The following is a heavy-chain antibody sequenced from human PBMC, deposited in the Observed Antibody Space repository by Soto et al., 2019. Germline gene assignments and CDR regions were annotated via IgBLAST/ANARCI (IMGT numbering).Heavy chain of an antibody. J-gene: IGHJ4*02. CDR2: IYHSGST. CDR1: GGSSSSGGYS. Sequence: QLQLQESGSGLVQPSQPLSLTCAVSGGSSSSGGYSWSWIRQPPGTGLEGLGYIYHSGSTYYNPSPKSRVTISVDRSKNQFSLKLSSVTAAETAVYYCARGPPCYWGQGTLGTVSS. V-gene: IGHV4-30-2*01. CDR3: ARGPPCY.